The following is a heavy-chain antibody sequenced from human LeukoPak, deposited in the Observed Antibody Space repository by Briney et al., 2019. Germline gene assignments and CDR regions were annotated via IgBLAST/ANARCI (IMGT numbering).Heavy chain of an antibody. V-gene: IGHV4-34*01. D-gene: IGHD1-26*01. CDR1: GGSFSGYY. CDR3: ARGWENAFDI. J-gene: IGHJ3*02. Sequence: SSETLSLTCAVYGGSFSGYYWSWIRQHPGKGLEWIGEINHSGSTNYNPSLKSRVTISVDTSKNQFSLKLSSVTAADTAVYYCARGWENAFDIWGQGTMVTVSS. CDR2: INHSGST.